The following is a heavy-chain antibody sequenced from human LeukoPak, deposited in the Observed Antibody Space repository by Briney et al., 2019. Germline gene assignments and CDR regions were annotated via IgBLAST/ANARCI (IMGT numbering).Heavy chain of an antibody. Sequence: GGSLRLSCAASTFTFSSYGMHWVRQAPGKGLEWVAVISYDGSNKYYADSVKGRFTISRDNSKNTLYLQMNSLRAEDTAVYYCARAPLFYGDYVRFDYWGQGTLVTVSS. CDR1: TFTFSSYG. CDR2: ISYDGSNK. V-gene: IGHV3-30*19. CDR3: ARAPLFYGDYVRFDY. J-gene: IGHJ4*02. D-gene: IGHD4-17*01.